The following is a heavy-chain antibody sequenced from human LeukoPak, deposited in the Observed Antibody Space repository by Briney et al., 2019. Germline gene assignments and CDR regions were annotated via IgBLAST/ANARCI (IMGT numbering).Heavy chain of an antibody. D-gene: IGHD6-19*01. CDR1: GHTLTDLS. V-gene: IGHV1-24*01. CDR3: ATDRFSSGFAPFDF. CDR2: FHPEDSET. Sequence: ASVKVSCKVSGHTLTDLSMHWMRQSAGKGLEWMGSFHPEDSETIFAQKFQGRVTMTEDTSTDTAYMELSSLRSEDTAVYYCATDRFSSGFAPFDFWGQGTLVTLSS. J-gene: IGHJ4*02.